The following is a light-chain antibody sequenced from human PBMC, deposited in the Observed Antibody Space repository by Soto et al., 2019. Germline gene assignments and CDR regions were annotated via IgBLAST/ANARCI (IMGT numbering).Light chain of an antibody. CDR3: QSYDSSLSGNVV. Sequence: QSVLTQPPSVSGAPGQRVTISCTGSSSNIGAGYDVHWYQQLPGTPPKLLIYGNSNRPSGVPDRFSGSKSGTSASLAITGLQPEDEADYYCQSYDSSLSGNVVFGGGTKLTVL. J-gene: IGLJ2*01. CDR2: GNS. V-gene: IGLV1-40*01. CDR1: SSNIGAGYD.